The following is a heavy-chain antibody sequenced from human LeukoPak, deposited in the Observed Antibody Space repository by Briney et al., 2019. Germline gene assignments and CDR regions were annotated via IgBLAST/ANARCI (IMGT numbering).Heavy chain of an antibody. Sequence: ASVKVSCKASGYTFTSYAMHWVRQAPGQRLEWMGWINAGNGNTKYSQKFQGRVTITRDPSASTAYMELSSLRSEDTAVYYCARVGSGSYGAFDYWGQGTLVTVSS. D-gene: IGHD1-26*01. J-gene: IGHJ4*02. CDR3: ARVGSGSYGAFDY. V-gene: IGHV1-3*01. CDR2: INAGNGNT. CDR1: GYTFTSYA.